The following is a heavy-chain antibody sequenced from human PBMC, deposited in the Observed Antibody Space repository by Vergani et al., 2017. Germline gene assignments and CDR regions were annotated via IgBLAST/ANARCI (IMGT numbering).Heavy chain of an antibody. Sequence: QVQLVESGGGLVKPGGSLRLSCAASGFTFSDYYMSWIRQAPGKGLEWVSYISSSGSTIYYADSVKGRFTISRDNAKNSLYLQMNSLRAEDTAVYYCARAEVIYDILTGYYIGPPGYWSQGTLVTVSS. J-gene: IGHJ4*02. CDR2: ISSSGSTI. D-gene: IGHD3-9*01. CDR3: ARAEVIYDILTGYYIGPPGY. CDR1: GFTFSDYY. V-gene: IGHV3-11*04.